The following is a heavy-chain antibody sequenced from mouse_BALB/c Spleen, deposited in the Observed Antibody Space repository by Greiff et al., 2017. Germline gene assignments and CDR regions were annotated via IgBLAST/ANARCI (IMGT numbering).Heavy chain of an antibody. CDR2: INSNGGST. V-gene: IGHV5-6-3*01. J-gene: IGHJ2*01. CDR1: GFTFSSYG. CDR3: ARDGGYGTAFDY. D-gene: IGHD2-2*01. Sequence: VQLQQSGGGLVQPGGSLKLSCAASGFTFSSYGMSWVRQTPDKRLELVATINSNGGSTYYPDSVKGRFTISRDNAKNTLYLQMSSLKSEDTAMYYCARDGGYGTAFDYWGQGTTLTVSS.